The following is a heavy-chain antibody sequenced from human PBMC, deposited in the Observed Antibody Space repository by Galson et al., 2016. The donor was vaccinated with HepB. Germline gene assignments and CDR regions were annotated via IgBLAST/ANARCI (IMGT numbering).Heavy chain of an antibody. CDR3: ARVHYDYGSPSFIDS. CDR1: GGSITSDY. Sequence: SETLSLTCTVTGGSITSDYWSWIRRHPGRGLEWIGHVFYRGSTDYNPSLESRVTISGDTSKSQLSLKLNHVTTADTAVYYCARVHYDYGSPSFIDSWGRGILITVS. D-gene: IGHD3-10*01. J-gene: IGHJ5*01. V-gene: IGHV4-59*01. CDR2: VFYRGST.